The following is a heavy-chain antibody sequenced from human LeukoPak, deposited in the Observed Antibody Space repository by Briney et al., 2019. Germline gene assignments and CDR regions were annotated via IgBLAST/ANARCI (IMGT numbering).Heavy chain of an antibody. Sequence: PGGSLRLSCAASGFPFSSYRMSWVRQTPGKGLEWVSGISGSGSTTYYADSVKGRFTISKDNSKNTLYLQMNRLRAEDTAVYYCAKDRDILTGYLDYWGQGTLVTVSS. CDR1: GFPFSSYR. J-gene: IGHJ4*02. D-gene: IGHD3-9*01. V-gene: IGHV3-23*01. CDR3: AKDRDILTGYLDY. CDR2: ISGSGSTT.